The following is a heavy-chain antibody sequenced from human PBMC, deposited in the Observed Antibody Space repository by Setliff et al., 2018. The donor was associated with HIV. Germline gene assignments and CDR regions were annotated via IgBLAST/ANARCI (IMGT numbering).Heavy chain of an antibody. J-gene: IGHJ2*01. CDR1: GFTLGDYP. CDR2: IGRNSDGGKL. Sequence: GGSLRLSCTGSGFTLGDYPVSWVRQAPGKGLEYIGYIGRNSDGGKLQYASSMKGRFSISRDDSKGIVYLQGDSLQTEDTAVYFCARVYYSFWYGYFLYWYFDLWGRGALVTVS. CDR3: ARVYYSFWYGYFLYWYFDL. V-gene: IGHV3-49*04. D-gene: IGHD3-3*01.